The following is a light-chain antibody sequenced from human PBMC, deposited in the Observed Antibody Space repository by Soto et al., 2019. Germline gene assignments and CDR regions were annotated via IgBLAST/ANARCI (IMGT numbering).Light chain of an antibody. J-gene: IGKJ5*01. CDR1: QSVGSY. Sequence: ELVLTQSPATLSLSPGEGVTLSCRASQSVGSYLAWYQQKLAQAPRLLIYDASKRATGIPARFSGSGSGTVFTLTIDSLEPEEFAVYYCQQRNYWPITVGQGTRLEIK. CDR3: QQRNYWPIT. V-gene: IGKV3-11*01. CDR2: DAS.